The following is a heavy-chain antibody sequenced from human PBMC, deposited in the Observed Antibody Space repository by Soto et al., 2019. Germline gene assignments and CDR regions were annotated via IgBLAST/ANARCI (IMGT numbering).Heavy chain of an antibody. J-gene: IGHJ4*02. Sequence: EVQLVESGGGLVQSGGSLRLSCAASGFTFNIYEMNWVRQAPGKGLEWVSYISGSGGETYYADSVKGRFTVSRDNAKNSLFLQMNNLRVEDTAVYYCARIYCSRTSCYLDYWGQGTLVTVSS. D-gene: IGHD2-2*01. CDR1: GFTFNIYE. CDR2: ISGSGGET. V-gene: IGHV3-48*03. CDR3: ARIYCSRTSCYLDY.